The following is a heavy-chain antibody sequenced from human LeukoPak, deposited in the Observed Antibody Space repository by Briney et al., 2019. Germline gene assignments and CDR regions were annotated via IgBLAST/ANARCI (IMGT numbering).Heavy chain of an antibody. CDR3: ARTVFDYGDHWAVDY. V-gene: IGHV5-51*01. CDR1: GYSFTSYW. Sequence: GESLKISCKGSGYSFTSYWIGWVRQMPGKGLEWMGIIYPGDSDTRYSPSFQGQVTISADKSISTAYLQWSSLKASDTAMYYCARTVFDYGDHWAVDYWGQGTLVTVSS. J-gene: IGHJ4*02. D-gene: IGHD4-17*01. CDR2: IYPGDSDT.